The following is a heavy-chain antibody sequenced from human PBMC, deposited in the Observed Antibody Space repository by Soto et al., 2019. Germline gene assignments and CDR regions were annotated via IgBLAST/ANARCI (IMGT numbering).Heavy chain of an antibody. CDR2: IYHSGST. J-gene: IGHJ5*02. Sequence: SETLSLTCAVSGGSISSGGYSWSWIRQPPGKGLEWIGYIYHSGSTYYNPSLKSRVTISVDRSKNQFSLKLSSVTAADTAVYYCARDKVAAAGFKGWFDPWGQGTLVTVSS. CDR3: ARDKVAAAGFKGWFDP. D-gene: IGHD6-13*01. V-gene: IGHV4-30-2*01. CDR1: GGSISSGGYS.